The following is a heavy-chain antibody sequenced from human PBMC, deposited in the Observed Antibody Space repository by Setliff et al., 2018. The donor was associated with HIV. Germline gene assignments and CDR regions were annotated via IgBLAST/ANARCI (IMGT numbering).Heavy chain of an antibody. J-gene: IGHJ5*02. CDR2: IYFSGST. CDR1: GGSLSTSSFY. V-gene: IGHV4-39*01. D-gene: IGHD4-17*01. Sequence: PSETLSLTCTVSGGSLSTSSFYWGWIRQPPGKGLQWIGSIYFSGSTYYNPSLKSRVTISVDTSKNPFSLKLRSVTAADTGIYYCARHRSYGDYDPNWFDPWGQGTLVTVSS. CDR3: ARHRSYGDYDPNWFDP.